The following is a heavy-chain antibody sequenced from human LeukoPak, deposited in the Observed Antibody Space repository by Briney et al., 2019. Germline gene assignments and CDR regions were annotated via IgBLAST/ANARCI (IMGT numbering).Heavy chain of an antibody. CDR3: ARAGYSSSWYLYYFDY. Sequence: ASVKVSCKASGYTFTSYDINWVRQATGQGLEWMGIINPSGGSTSYAQKFQGRVTMTRDMSTSTVYMELSSLRSEDTAVYYCARAGYSSSWYLYYFDYWGQGTLVTVSS. D-gene: IGHD6-13*01. J-gene: IGHJ4*02. CDR1: GYTFTSYD. CDR2: INPSGGST. V-gene: IGHV1-46*01.